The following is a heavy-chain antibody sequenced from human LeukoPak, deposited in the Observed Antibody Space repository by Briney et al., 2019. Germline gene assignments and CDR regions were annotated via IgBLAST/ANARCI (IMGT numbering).Heavy chain of an antibody. CDR3: AKGPHSSGWHYFDY. CDR2: FTYSGVNT. D-gene: IGHD6-19*01. Sequence: PGGSLRLSCAASGFTFSSYAMTWVRQAPGKGLEWVSTFTYSGVNTHYADSVRGRFTISRDNSKNTLYLQLNSLRAEDTALYYCAKGPHSSGWHYFDYWGQGTLVTVSS. CDR1: GFTFSSYA. J-gene: IGHJ4*02. V-gene: IGHV3-23*01.